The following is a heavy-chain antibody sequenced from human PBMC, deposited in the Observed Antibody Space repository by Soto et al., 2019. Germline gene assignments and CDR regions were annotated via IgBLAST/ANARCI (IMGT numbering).Heavy chain of an antibody. CDR2: IIPYYNTL. CDR3: ASGSSRWYPYFFDS. J-gene: IGHJ4*02. Sequence: SVKVSSKASEGTFNSYAIAWVRQAPGQGLEWMGGIIPYYNTLNYAQKFQDRVTVTADDSTNTVYMELSSLRSDDTAVYFCASGSSRWYPYFFDSWAQGTLVTVSS. V-gene: IGHV1-69*13. CDR1: EGTFNSYA. D-gene: IGHD6-13*01.